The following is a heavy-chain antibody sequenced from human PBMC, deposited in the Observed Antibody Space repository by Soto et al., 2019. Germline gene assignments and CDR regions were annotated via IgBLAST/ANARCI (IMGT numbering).Heavy chain of an antibody. D-gene: IGHD3-3*01. V-gene: IGHV3-30*18. Sequence: GGSLRLSCAASGFTLSSYGMHWVRQAPGKGPGWVAVISYDGSNKYYADSVKGRFTISRDNSKNTLYLQMNSLRAEDTAVYYCAKDKSERFLEWLPPEDYGMDVWGQGTTVTVSS. J-gene: IGHJ6*02. CDR3: AKDKSERFLEWLPPEDYGMDV. CDR1: GFTLSSYG. CDR2: ISYDGSNK.